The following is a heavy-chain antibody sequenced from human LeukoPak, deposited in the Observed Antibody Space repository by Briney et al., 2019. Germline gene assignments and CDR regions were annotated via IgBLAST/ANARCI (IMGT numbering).Heavy chain of an antibody. CDR1: GGSITSFSYY. J-gene: IGHJ5*02. D-gene: IGHD5-12*01. V-gene: IGHV4-39*07. Sequence: SETLSLTCSVSGGSITSFSYYWGWIRQPPGKGLEWIGNMHFSGSTYYNPSLKSRVTMSVDTSKNQFSLKLKSVTAADTAVYFCVAVQWLREYNWFDPWGQGTLVTVSS. CDR3: VAVQWLREYNWFDP. CDR2: MHFSGST.